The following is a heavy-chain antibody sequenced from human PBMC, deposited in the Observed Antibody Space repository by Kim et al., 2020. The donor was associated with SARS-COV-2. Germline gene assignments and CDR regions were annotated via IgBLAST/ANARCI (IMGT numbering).Heavy chain of an antibody. V-gene: IGHV3-30-3*01. J-gene: IGHJ4*02. CDR2: ISYDGSNK. CDR3: ARDLGGSTNWTFDY. CDR1: GFTFSSYA. D-gene: IGHD1-1*01. Sequence: GGSLRLSCAASGFTFSSYAMHWVRQAPGKGLEWVAVISYDGSNKYYADSVKGRFTISRDNSKNTLYLQMNSLRAEDTAVYYCARDLGGSTNWTFDYWGQGTLVTVSS.